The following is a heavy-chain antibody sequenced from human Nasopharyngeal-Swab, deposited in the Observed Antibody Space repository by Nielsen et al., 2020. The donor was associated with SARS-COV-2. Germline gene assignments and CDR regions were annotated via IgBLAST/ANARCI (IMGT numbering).Heavy chain of an antibody. J-gene: IGHJ4*02. V-gene: IGHV4-34*01. Sequence: RQAPGKGLEWIGEINHSGSTNYNPSLKSRVTISVDTSKNQFSLKLSSVTAADTAVYYCARGTLQDYWGQGTLDTVSS. CDR2: INHSGST. D-gene: IGHD1-1*01. CDR3: ARGTLQDY.